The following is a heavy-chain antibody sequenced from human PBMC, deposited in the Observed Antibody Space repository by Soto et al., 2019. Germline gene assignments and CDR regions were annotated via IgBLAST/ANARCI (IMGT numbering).Heavy chain of an antibody. CDR3: AKDYYYGMDV. CDR1: GFTFDDYA. V-gene: IGHV3-9*01. Sequence: LXLCYAASGFTFDDYAMHWVRQAPGKGLEWVSGISWNSGSIGYADSVKGRFTISRDNAKNSLYLQMNSLRAEDTALYYCAKDYYYGMDVWGQGTTVTASS. CDR2: ISWNSGSI. J-gene: IGHJ6*02.